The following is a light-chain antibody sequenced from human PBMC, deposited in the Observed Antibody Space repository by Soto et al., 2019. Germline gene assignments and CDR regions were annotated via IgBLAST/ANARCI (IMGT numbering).Light chain of an antibody. V-gene: IGKV1-27*01. CDR3: QKYNSDPEA. CDR1: QGIGNH. CDR2: AAS. J-gene: IGKJ3*01. Sequence: IPMTQSPSSLSASIGDRVTITCRASQGIGNHLAWHQQKPGKPPKVLIYAASTLQSGVPSRFSGSGSGTDFTLTISSLQPEDVATYYCQKYNSDPEAFGPGTKVDIK.